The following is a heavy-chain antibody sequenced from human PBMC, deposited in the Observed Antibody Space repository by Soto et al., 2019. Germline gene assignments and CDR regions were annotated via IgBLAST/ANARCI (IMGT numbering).Heavy chain of an antibody. J-gene: IGHJ4*02. D-gene: IGHD2-2*02. CDR2: IKQDGSEK. CDR1: GFTFSSYW. V-gene: IGHV3-7*01. CDR3: ARDQKVYTRANFDY. Sequence: GGSLRLSCAASGFTFSSYWMSWVRQAPGKGLEWVANIKQDGSEKYYVDSVKGRFTISRDNAKNSLYLQMNSLRAEDTAVYYCARDQKVYTRANFDYWGQGTLVTVPS.